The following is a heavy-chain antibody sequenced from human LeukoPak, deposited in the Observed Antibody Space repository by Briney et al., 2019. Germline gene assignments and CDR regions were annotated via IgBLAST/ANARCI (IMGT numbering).Heavy chain of an antibody. V-gene: IGHV4-4*07. CDR1: GGSLSSYY. D-gene: IGHD2-15*01. Sequence: SETLSLTCSVSGGSLSSYYWSWIRQSAGKGLEWIGRIYPSGTTTYNPSLKSRVTVSLDTSKNHFSLNLSSVTAADTAMYYCAREEFCNGGGCSFDSWGQGALVTVSS. CDR2: IYPSGTT. J-gene: IGHJ4*02. CDR3: AREEFCNGGGCSFDS.